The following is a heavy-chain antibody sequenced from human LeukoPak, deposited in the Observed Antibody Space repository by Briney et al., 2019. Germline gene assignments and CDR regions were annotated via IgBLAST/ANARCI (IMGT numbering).Heavy chain of an antibody. Sequence: GASVKVSCKASGYTFIDYYIHWVREAPGQGLEWMGWINPNSDGSKYEQKFPDRVTMTRDTAISTAYMELSKLTSDDTALYYCARADHSSKWYRFYMDVWGKGTTVTTSS. J-gene: IGHJ6*03. CDR2: INPNSDGS. V-gene: IGHV1-2*02. CDR3: ARADHSSKWYRFYMDV. D-gene: IGHD6-13*01. CDR1: GYTFIDYY.